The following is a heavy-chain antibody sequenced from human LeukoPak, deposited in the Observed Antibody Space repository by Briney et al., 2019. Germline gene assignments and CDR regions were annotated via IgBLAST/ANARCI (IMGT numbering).Heavy chain of an antibody. CDR1: GYTFTSYD. CDR3: ARAGYCSSTSCYTFDV. CDR2: MNPNSRNT. J-gene: IGHJ6*04. Sequence: ASVKVSFKASGYTFTSYDINWVRQATGQGLEWMGWMNPNSRNTGYAQKFQGRVAMTRNTSISTAYMELSSLRSEDTAVYYCARAGYCSSTSCYTFDVWGEGTTVTVSS. D-gene: IGHD2-2*02. V-gene: IGHV1-8*01.